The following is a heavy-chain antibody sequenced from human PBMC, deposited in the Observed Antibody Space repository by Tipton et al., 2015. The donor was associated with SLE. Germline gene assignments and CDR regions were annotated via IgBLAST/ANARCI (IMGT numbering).Heavy chain of an antibody. Sequence: SLRLSCAASGFTLSSDGMHWVRQAPGKGLEWVAFIWHDGSKKNYGDSVKGRFTISRDNSKNTLYLQMNSLRAEDTAVYYCAGEPVAFSCAMDVWGQGTTVTVSS. V-gene: IGHV3-33*01. CDR2: IWHDGSKK. J-gene: IGHJ6*02. CDR1: GFTLSSDG. D-gene: IGHD6-19*01. CDR3: AGEPVAFSCAMDV.